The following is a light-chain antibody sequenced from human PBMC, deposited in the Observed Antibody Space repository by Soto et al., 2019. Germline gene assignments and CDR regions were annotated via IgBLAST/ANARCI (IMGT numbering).Light chain of an antibody. CDR1: SSDVAGYNY. V-gene: IGLV2-14*01. J-gene: IGLJ1*01. Sequence: QSALTQPASVSGSPGQSITISCTGTSSDVAGYNYVSWYQQHPGKAPKLMIYDVSNRPSGVSNRFSGSKSVNTASLTISGLQAEDEADYYCSSYTSSGTLEVFGTGTKLTVL. CDR2: DVS. CDR3: SSYTSSGTLEV.